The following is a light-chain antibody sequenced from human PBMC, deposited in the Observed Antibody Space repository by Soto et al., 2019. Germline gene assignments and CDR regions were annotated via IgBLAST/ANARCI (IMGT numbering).Light chain of an antibody. CDR2: DAS. V-gene: IGKV3-11*01. CDR3: QQRSNWPPVIT. CDR1: QTFSSH. J-gene: IGKJ5*01. Sequence: EIVLTQSPATLSLSPGERATLSCRASQTFSSHLAWYQQKPGQAPRLLIYDASKRATGIPARFSGRGSGTDFXXXISXLEPEDFAVYYCQQRSNWPPVITFGQGTRLEIK.